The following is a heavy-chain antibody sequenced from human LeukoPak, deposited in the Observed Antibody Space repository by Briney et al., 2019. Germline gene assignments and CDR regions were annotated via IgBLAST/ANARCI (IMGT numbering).Heavy chain of an antibody. V-gene: IGHV4-59*08. Sequence: SETLSLTCTASGGSISSYYWSWIRQPPGKGLGWVGYIYYSGSTNYNPSLKRRVTISVDTSKNQFSLKLSSVTAADTAVYYCARHYYYCSWFDPWGQGTLVTVSS. CDR3: ARHYYYCSWFDP. J-gene: IGHJ5*02. CDR1: GGSISSYY. CDR2: IYYSGST. D-gene: IGHD3-10*01.